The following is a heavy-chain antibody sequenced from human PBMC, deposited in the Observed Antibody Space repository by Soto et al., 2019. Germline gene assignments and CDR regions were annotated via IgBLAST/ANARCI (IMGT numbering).Heavy chain of an antibody. Sequence: SETLSLTCTVSGGSISSGGYYWSWIRQHPGKGLEWIGYIYYSGSTYYKQSLKSRVTISVDTSKNQFSLKLSSVTAADTAVYYCARGRTSSPTPGDYWGQGTLVTVSS. CDR3: ARGRTSSPTPGDY. CDR1: GGSISSGGYY. J-gene: IGHJ4*02. D-gene: IGHD2-2*01. CDR2: IYYSGST. V-gene: IGHV4-31*03.